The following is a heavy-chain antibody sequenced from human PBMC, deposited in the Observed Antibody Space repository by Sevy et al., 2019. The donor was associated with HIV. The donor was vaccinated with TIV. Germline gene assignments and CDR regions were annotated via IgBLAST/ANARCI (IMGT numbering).Heavy chain of an antibody. V-gene: IGHV3-48*03. CDR1: GFSFSSYE. J-gene: IGHJ4*02. Sequence: GGSLRLSCAASGFSFSSYELNWVRQAPGKGLEWLSYISNSGSSVYYSDSVRGRFTISRDNAGNSLYLQMNSLRAEDAAVYYCARDLPPSATTLAHFDCWGQGTLVTVSS. CDR2: ISNSGSSV. D-gene: IGHD1-7*01. CDR3: ARDLPPSATTLAHFDC.